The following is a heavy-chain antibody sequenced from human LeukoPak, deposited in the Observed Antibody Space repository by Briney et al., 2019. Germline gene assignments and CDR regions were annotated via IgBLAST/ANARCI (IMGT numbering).Heavy chain of an antibody. J-gene: IGHJ5*02. D-gene: IGHD6-13*01. CDR2: ISYDGSNK. V-gene: IGHV3-30*18. CDR3: AKVIAAAGISGWNNWFDP. CDR1: GFTFSSYG. Sequence: GGSLRLSCAASGFTFSSYGMHWVRQAPGKGLGWVAVISYDGSNKYYADSVKGRFTISRDNPKNTLYLQMNSLRADDTAIYYCAKVIAAAGISGWNNWFDPWGQGTLVTVSS.